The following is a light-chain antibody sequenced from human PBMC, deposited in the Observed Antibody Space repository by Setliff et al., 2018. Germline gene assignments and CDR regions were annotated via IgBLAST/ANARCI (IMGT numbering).Light chain of an antibody. CDR3: SSYAGSRNFYV. CDR2: EVN. CDR1: SSDIGGYNY. Sequence: QSPLTQPPSASGSPGQSVTISCTGTSSDIGGYNYVSWYQQHPGKAPKLMIYEVNKRPSGVPDRFSGSKSGNTASLTVSGLQAEDEADYYCSSYAGSRNFYVFGTGTKVTVL. V-gene: IGLV2-8*01. J-gene: IGLJ1*01.